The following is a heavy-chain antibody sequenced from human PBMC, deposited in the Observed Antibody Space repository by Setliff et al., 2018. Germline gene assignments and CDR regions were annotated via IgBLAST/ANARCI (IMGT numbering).Heavy chain of an antibody. CDR2: ISYDGSNK. CDR3: ARARGYSYGPFDY. Sequence: PGGSLRLSCAASGFTFSSYAMHWVRQAPGKGLEWVAVISYDGSNKYYADSVKGRFTISRDNAKNSLYLQMNSLRAEDTAVYSCARARGYSYGPFDYWGQGTLVTVSS. J-gene: IGHJ4*02. CDR1: GFTFSSYA. V-gene: IGHV3-30*04. D-gene: IGHD5-18*01.